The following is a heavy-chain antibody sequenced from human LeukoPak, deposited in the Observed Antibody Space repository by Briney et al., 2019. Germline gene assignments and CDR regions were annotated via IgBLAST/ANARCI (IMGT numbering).Heavy chain of an antibody. CDR3: ARRLGRPYGYRVGYYYYMDV. Sequence: GASVKVSCKASGYTFTSCGISWVRQAPGQGLEWMGWISAYNGNTNYAQKLQGRVTMTTDTSTSTAYMELRSLRSDDTAVYYCARRLGRPYGYRVGYYYYMDVWGKGTTVTISS. D-gene: IGHD5-18*01. J-gene: IGHJ6*03. CDR1: GYTFTSCG. CDR2: ISAYNGNT. V-gene: IGHV1-18*01.